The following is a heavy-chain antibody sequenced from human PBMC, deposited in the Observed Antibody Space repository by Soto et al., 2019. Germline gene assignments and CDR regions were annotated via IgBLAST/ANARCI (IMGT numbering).Heavy chain of an antibody. V-gene: IGHV4-30-4*01. D-gene: IGHD3-16*02. CDR3: ASRYLY. CDR2: IDSSGST. CDR1: GDSISNGDYY. J-gene: IGHJ4*02. Sequence: SETLSLTCTVSGDSISNGDYYWSWIRQPPGRGLEWIGYIDSSGSTYYNPSLKSRLTMSVDMSKNQFSLRLTSVTAADTAVYYCASRYLYWGQGLLVTVAS.